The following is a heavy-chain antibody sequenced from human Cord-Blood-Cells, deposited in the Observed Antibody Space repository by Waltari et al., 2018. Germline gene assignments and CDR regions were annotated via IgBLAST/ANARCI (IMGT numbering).Heavy chain of an antibody. CDR2: VDPEDGET. J-gene: IGHJ4*02. Sequence: EVQLVQSGAEVKKPGATVKISCKVSGSTFTDYSIPSVQQAPGKGLEWMGLVDPEDGETIYAEKFQGRVTITADTSTDTAYMELSSLRSEDTAVYYCATVPDYYDSSGYYYFDYWGQGTLVTVSS. CDR3: ATVPDYYDSSGYYYFDY. CDR1: GSTFTDYS. V-gene: IGHV1-69-2*01. D-gene: IGHD3-22*01.